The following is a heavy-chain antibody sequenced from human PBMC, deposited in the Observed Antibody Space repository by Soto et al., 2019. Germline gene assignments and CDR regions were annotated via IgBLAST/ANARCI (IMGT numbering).Heavy chain of an antibody. CDR2: IYYSGST. V-gene: IGHV4-59*01. CDR1: GGSISSYY. D-gene: IGHD4-17*01. J-gene: IGHJ4*02. Sequence: PSETLSLTCTVSGGSISSYYWSWIRQPPGKGLEWIGYIYYSGSTNYNPSLKSRVTISVDTSKNQFSLKLSSVTAADTAVYYCANLAYGDFDYWGQGALVTVSS. CDR3: ANLAYGDFDY.